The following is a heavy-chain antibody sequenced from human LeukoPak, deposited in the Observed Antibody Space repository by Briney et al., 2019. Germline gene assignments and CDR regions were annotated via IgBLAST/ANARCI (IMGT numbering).Heavy chain of an antibody. CDR3: ARGSSWYGAGGFDY. CDR2: IYTSGST. CDR1: GGSISSYY. D-gene: IGHD6-13*01. Sequence: SETLSLTCTVSGGSISSYYWSWIRQPAGKGLEWIGRIYTSGSTNYNPSLKSRVTISVDKSKNQFSLKLSSVTAADTAVYYCARGSSWYGAGGFDYWGQGTLVTVSS. V-gene: IGHV4-4*07. J-gene: IGHJ4*02.